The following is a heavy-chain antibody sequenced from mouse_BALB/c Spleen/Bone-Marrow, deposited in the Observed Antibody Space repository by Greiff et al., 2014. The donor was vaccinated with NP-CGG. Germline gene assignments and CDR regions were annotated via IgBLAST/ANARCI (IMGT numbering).Heavy chain of an antibody. CDR3: ARFPIYYGNYGAMDY. J-gene: IGHJ4*01. CDR1: GYTFTSYW. D-gene: IGHD2-1*01. Sequence: DLVKPGASVKLSCKASGYTFTSYWINWIKQRPGQGLEWIGRIAPGSGSTYYNEMFKGKATLTVDTSFSTACIQLSSLSSEDSAVYFCARFPIYYGNYGAMDYWGQGTSVTVSS. V-gene: IGHV1S41*01. CDR2: IAPGSGST.